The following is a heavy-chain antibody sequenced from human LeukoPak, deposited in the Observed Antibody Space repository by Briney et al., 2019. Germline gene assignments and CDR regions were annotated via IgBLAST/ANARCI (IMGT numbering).Heavy chain of an antibody. CDR3: ARVTSSSWFEGYFDY. V-gene: IGHV4-38-2*02. Sequence: SETLSLTCTVSGYSISSGYYWGWIRQPPGKGLEWIGNIYHGGSTYYNPSLKSRVTMSGDTSKNQFSLNLSSLTAADTAVYYCARVTSSSWFEGYFDYWGQGTLVTVSS. CDR2: IYHGGST. J-gene: IGHJ4*02. CDR1: GYSISSGYY. D-gene: IGHD6-13*01.